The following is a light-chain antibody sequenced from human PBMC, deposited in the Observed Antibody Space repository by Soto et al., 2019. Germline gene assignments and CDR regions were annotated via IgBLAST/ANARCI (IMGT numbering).Light chain of an antibody. CDR2: DAS. J-gene: IGKJ3*01. CDR1: QDIRNY. Sequence: DIQMTQSPSSLSASVGDRVTITCQASQDIRNYLNWYKQKPGKAPKLLIYDASNLETGVPSRFSGSGSATDYTFTISSLQPEDLATYYCQQYDNLPPLTFGPGTKVDIK. CDR3: QQYDNLPPLT. V-gene: IGKV1-33*01.